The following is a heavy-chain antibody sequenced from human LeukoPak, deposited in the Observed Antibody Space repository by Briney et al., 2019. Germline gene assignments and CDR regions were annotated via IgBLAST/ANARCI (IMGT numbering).Heavy chain of an antibody. V-gene: IGHV3-30*04. J-gene: IGHJ4*02. CDR3: ARDGGWYFDY. CDR2: ISYDGSNK. Sequence: GGSLRLSCAASGFTFSSYAMHWVRQAPGKGLEWVAVISYDGSNKYYADSVKGRFTISRDNSKNTLYLQMNSLRAEDAAVYYCARDGGWYFDYWGQGTLVTVSS. CDR1: GFTFSSYA. D-gene: IGHD6-19*01.